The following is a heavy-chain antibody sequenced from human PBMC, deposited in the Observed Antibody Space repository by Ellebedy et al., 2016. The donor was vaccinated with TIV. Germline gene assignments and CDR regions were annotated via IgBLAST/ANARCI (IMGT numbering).Heavy chain of an antibody. V-gene: IGHV4-59*01. Sequence: MPSETLSLTCTVSGGSINNYHWSWIRQPPGKGLEWIGFAYDSGSTNDNPSVKSRVIKSVDTSKNQFSLKLMSVTAADTAVYFCAGRPRNTMMGPFDYWGQGILVTVSS. CDR2: AYDSGST. D-gene: IGHD3-22*01. CDR1: GGSINNYH. CDR3: AGRPRNTMMGPFDY. J-gene: IGHJ4*02.